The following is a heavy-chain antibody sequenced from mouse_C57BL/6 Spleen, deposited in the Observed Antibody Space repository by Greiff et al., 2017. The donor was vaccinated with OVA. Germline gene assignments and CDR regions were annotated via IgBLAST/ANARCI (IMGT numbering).Heavy chain of an antibody. CDR1: GYTFTSYG. Sequence: EVKLVESGAELVRPGSSVKMSCKTSGYTFTSYGINWVKQRPGQGLEWIGYIYIGNGYTEYNEKFKGKATLTSDTSSSTAYMQLSSLTSEDSAIYFCARTNYYDYAWFAYWGQGTLVTVSA. J-gene: IGHJ3*01. V-gene: IGHV1-58*01. D-gene: IGHD2-4*01. CDR2: IYIGNGYT. CDR3: ARTNYYDYAWFAY.